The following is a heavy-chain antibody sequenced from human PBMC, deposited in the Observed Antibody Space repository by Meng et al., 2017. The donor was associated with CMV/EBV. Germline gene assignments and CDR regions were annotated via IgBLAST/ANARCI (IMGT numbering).Heavy chain of an antibody. J-gene: IGHJ4*02. V-gene: IGHV4-59*01. Sequence: SETLSLTCTVSGGSISSYYWSWIRQPPGKGLEWIGYIYYSGSTNYNPSLKSRVTISVDTSKNQFSLKLSSVTAADTAVYYCARQWLLSHFDYWDQGTLVTVSS. CDR1: GGSISSYY. CDR3: ARQWLLSHFDY. D-gene: IGHD3-3*01. CDR2: IYYSGST.